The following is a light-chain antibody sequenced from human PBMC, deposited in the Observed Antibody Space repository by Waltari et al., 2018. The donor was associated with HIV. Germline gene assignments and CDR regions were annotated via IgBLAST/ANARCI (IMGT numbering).Light chain of an antibody. V-gene: IGLV2-8*01. CDR3: SSYAGSNNLV. CDR2: EVR. Sequence: QSALTQPRSLSGSPGQSIPISCTGTSSDVGGYHFVSWFQHHPGKAPKVMLYEVRNRPSGVSNRFSGSKSGNTAALTVSGLQAEDEADYYGSSYAGSNNLVFGGGTKVTVL. CDR1: SSDVGGYHF. J-gene: IGLJ2*01.